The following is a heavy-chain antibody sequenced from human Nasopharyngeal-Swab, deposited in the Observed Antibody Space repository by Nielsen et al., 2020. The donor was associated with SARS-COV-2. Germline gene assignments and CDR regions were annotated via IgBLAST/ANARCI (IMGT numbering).Heavy chain of an antibody. CDR1: GFSFSSYA. V-gene: IGHV3-30*04. CDR3: ARRALQDYYFDY. J-gene: IGHJ4*02. Sequence: GESLKISCAASGFSFSSYAMHWVRQAPGKGLEWVAVASSDGRNKYYADPVKGRFTVSRDNPKNTLYLQMNSLRAEDTAVYYCARRALQDYYFDYWGQGTLVTVSS. CDR2: ASSDGRNK.